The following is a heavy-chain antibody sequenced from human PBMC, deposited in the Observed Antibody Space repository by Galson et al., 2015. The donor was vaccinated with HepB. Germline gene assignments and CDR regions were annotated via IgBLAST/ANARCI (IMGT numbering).Heavy chain of an antibody. CDR3: ARGRYFDWLCDY. CDR1: GGTFSSYA. V-gene: IGHV1-69*04. J-gene: IGHJ4*02. D-gene: IGHD3-9*01. Sequence: SVKVSCKASGGTFSSYAISWVRQAPRQGLEWMGRIIPILGIANYAQKFQGWVTMTRDTSISTAYMELSRLRSDDTAVYYCARGRYFDWLCDYWGQGTLVTVSS. CDR2: IIPILGIA.